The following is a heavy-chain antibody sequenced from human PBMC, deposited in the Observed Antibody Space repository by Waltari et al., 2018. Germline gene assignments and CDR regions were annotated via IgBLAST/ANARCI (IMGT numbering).Heavy chain of an antibody. J-gene: IGHJ6*02. V-gene: IGHV3-21*01. D-gene: IGHD2-2*01. Sequence: EVQLVESGGGLVRPGGSLRLSCVASGFSFRSYNMNWVRQAPGKGLGGVSAITTSSTYMYYVDSLKGRFTISRDDAKNSLFLQMNSLRAEDTAVYYCARDLIEPAAIGNYYYGMDVWGQGTTVTVSS. CDR3: ARDLIEPAAIGNYYYGMDV. CDR1: GFSFRSYN. CDR2: ITTSSTYM.